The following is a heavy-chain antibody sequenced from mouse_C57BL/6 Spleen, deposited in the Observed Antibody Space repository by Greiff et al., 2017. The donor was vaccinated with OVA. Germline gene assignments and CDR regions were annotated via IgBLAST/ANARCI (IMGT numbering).Heavy chain of an antibody. CDR3: ARSPHNGDSCYWYIDV. CDR1: GFTFTAYS. V-gene: IGHV7-3*01. J-gene: IGHJ1*03. D-gene: IGHD2-12*01. Sequence: EVKLVESGGGLVQPGGSLSLSCAASGFTFTAYSMSWVRQPPGKALEWFGYIRNNANGYTTEYSASVKGRFTISRDNSQSILYLQMNALRAEDSATYYCARSPHNGDSCYWYIDVWGTGTSVTVSS. CDR2: IRNNANGYTT.